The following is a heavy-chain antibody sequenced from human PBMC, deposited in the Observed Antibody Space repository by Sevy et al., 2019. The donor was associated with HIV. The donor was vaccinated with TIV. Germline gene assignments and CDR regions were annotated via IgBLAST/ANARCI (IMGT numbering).Heavy chain of an antibody. D-gene: IGHD3-10*01. CDR2: ISWNSGSI. CDR3: AKDREATMVRGVNTLDAFDI. CDR1: GFTFDDYA. Sequence: GGSLRLSCAASGFTFDDYAMHWVRQAPGKGLEWVSGISWNSGSIGYADSVKGRFTISRDNAKNSLYLQMNGLRAEDTALYYCAKDREATMVRGVNTLDAFDIWGQGTMVTVSS. V-gene: IGHV3-9*01. J-gene: IGHJ3*02.